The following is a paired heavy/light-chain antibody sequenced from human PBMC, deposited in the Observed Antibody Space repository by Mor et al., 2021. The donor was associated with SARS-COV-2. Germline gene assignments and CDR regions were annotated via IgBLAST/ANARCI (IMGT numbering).Light chain of an antibody. Sequence: SYELTQPPSVSVSPGQTARITCSGDALPKKYAYWYQQKSGQAPVLVIYEDSKRPSGIPERFSGSSSGTMATLTISGAQVEDEADYYCYSTDSSGNHVFGGGTKLTVL. CDR2: EDS. CDR1: ALPKKY. V-gene: IGLV3-10*01. J-gene: IGLJ2*01. CDR3: YSTDSSGNHV.
Heavy chain of an antibody. V-gene: IGHV4-34*01. J-gene: IGHJ5*02. CDR2: INHSGST. Sequence: QVQLQQWGAGLLKPSETLSLTCAVYGGSFSAYYWSWIRQPPGKGLEWIGEINHSGSTNYNPSLKSRVTISVDTSKNQFSLKLSSVTAADTAVYYCARGLNHRRIVVVTAIGGGDWFDPWGQGTLVTVSS. CDR3: ARGLNHRRIVVVTAIGGGDWFDP. D-gene: IGHD2-21*02. CDR1: GGSFSAYY.